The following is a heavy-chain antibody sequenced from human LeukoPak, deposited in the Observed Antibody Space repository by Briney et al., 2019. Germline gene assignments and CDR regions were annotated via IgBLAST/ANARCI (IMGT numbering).Heavy chain of an antibody. CDR1: GFTFSSYS. D-gene: IGHD3-22*01. V-gene: IGHV3-48*01. Sequence: GGSLRLSCAASGFTFSSYSMNWVRQAPGKGLEWVSYISSSSSTIYYADSVKGRFTISRDNAKNSLYLQMNSLRAEDTAVYYCARDPSRYYYDSSGYSIFDYWGQGTLVTVSS. J-gene: IGHJ4*02. CDR3: ARDPSRYYYDSSGYSIFDY. CDR2: ISSSSSTI.